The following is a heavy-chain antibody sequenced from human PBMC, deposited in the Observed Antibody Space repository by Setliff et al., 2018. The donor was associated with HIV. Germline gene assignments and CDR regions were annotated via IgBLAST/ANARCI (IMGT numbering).Heavy chain of an antibody. CDR2: IYYSGST. D-gene: IGHD3-16*01. CDR1: GGSISSYY. Sequence: SETLSLTCTVSGGSISSYYWSWIRQPPGKGLEWIGYIYYSGSTSYNPSLKSRVTISVDTSKNQFSLKLSSVTAADTAVYYCARKGNVGGWFDPWGQGTLVTVSS. CDR3: ARKGNVGGWFDP. J-gene: IGHJ5*02. V-gene: IGHV4-59*01.